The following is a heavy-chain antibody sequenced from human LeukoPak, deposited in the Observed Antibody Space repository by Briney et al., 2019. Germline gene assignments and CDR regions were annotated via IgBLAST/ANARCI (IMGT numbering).Heavy chain of an antibody. D-gene: IGHD6-19*01. CDR1: GYTFTGYY. V-gene: IGHV1-2*02. CDR2: INPNSGGT. J-gene: IGHJ4*02. Sequence: EASVKVSCKASGYTFTGYYMHWVRQAPGQGLEWMGWINPNSGGTNYAQKLQGRVTMTTDTSTSTAYMELRSLRSDDTAVYYCARGSSSGWYLPDYWGQGTLVTVSS. CDR3: ARGSSSGWYLPDY.